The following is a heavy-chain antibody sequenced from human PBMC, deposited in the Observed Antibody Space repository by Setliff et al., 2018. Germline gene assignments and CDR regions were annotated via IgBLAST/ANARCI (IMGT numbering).Heavy chain of an antibody. CDR2: IHYSGST. Sequence: SETLSLTCAVSGGSISSSSYYWGWIRQPPGKGLEWIGSIHYSGSTYYNPSLKSRVTISIDTSKNQFSLKLSSVTAADTAVYYCARILGYCSGGSCYVPYWGQGTLVTVSS. D-gene: IGHD2-15*01. V-gene: IGHV4-39*07. CDR3: ARILGYCSGGSCYVPY. J-gene: IGHJ4*02. CDR1: GGSISSSSYY.